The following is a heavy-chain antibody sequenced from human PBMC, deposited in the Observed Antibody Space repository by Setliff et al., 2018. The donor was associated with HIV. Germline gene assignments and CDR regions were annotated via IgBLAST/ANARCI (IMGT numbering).Heavy chain of an antibody. D-gene: IGHD3-3*01. V-gene: IGHV4-39*01. CDR3: ARPSFGIGGGSIFDS. J-gene: IGHJ4*02. CDR1: GPSVSSTDYY. CDR2: IHHSGST. Sequence: KTSETLSLTCTVSGPSVSSTDYYWGWIRLPPGKGLEWIASIHHSGSTWYNPSLKSRVTISADMSKNQFSLKLFSVTAADTAIYYCARPSFGIGGGSIFDSWGQGTLVTVSS.